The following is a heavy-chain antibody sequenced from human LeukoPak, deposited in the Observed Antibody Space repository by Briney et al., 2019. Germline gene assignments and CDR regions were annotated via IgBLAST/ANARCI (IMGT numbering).Heavy chain of an antibody. J-gene: IGHJ4*02. Sequence: QPGGSLRLSCAASGFTFSSYWMSWVRQAPGKGLEWVANIKQDGSERYYVDSVKGRFTISKDNAKNSLYLQMNSLRAEDTAVYYCASPAYGDYALFDYWGQGTLVTVSS. CDR1: GFTFSSYW. CDR2: IKQDGSER. CDR3: ASPAYGDYALFDY. D-gene: IGHD4-17*01. V-gene: IGHV3-7*01.